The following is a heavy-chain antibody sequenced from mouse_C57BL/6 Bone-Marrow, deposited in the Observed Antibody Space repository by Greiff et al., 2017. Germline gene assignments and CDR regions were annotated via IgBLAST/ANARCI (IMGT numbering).Heavy chain of an antibody. D-gene: IGHD1-3*01. CDR2: INYDGSST. V-gene: IGHV5-16*01. Sequence: EVKLVESEGGLVQPGSSMKLSCTASGFTFSDYYMAWVRQVPEKGLEWVANINYDGSSTYYLDSLKSRFIIPRDNAKNILYLQMSSLKSEDTATYYCARDQLNYFDYWGQGTTLTVSS. CDR1: GFTFSDYY. J-gene: IGHJ2*01. CDR3: ARDQLNYFDY.